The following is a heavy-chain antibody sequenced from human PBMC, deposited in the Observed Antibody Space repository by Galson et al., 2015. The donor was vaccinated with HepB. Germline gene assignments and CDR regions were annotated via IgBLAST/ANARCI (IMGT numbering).Heavy chain of an antibody. J-gene: IGHJ4*02. CDR1: GYTFTTYG. CDR3: AIDYYGSGNYYNYFDY. V-gene: IGHV1-18*01. CDR2: VSAYNGNT. Sequence: SVKVSCKASGYTFTTYGINWVRQAPGQGLEWMGWVSAYNGNTNYAQKLQGRITMTTDTSTSTAYMELRSLRSDDTAMYYCAIDYYGSGNYYNYFDYWGQGTLVTVSS. D-gene: IGHD3-10*01.